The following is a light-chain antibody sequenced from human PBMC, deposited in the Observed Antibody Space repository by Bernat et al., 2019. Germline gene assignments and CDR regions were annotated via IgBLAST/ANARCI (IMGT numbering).Light chain of an antibody. CDR1: QSVSSSY. CDR2: GAS. CDR3: QQDGSEPMYT. V-gene: IGKV3-20*01. Sequence: EIVLTQSPGTLSLSPGERATLSCRASQSVSSSYLAWYQQKPGQAPRLLIYGASSRATGIPYRFSGSGSGTDFTLTISRLEPEDFAVYYCQQDGSEPMYTFGQGNKLES. J-gene: IGKJ2*01.